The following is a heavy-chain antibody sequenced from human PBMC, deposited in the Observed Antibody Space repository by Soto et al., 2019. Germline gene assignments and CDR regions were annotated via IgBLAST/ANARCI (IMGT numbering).Heavy chain of an antibody. D-gene: IGHD6-25*01. V-gene: IGHV4-39*01. CDR3: AYGSSSAWIDY. Sequence: PSETLSLTCSVSGDSMMGYHFYWGWIRQAPGKGLEWIGSAYFSGGNNYYSPSLKSRVSISVDTSKNEFSLRLTSLTAADTAVYFCAYGSSSAWIDYWGQGTLVTVSS. CDR2: AYFSGGNN. J-gene: IGHJ4*02. CDR1: GDSMMGYHFY.